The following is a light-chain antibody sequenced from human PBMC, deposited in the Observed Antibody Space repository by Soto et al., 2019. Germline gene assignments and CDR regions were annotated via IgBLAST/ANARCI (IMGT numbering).Light chain of an antibody. V-gene: IGLV1-40*01. Sequence: QSVLTQPPSVSGAPGQRVTISCAGSNSDIGSSSDVHWYQQVPGTAPRLLISGYNNRPSGVPNRFSASKSGTSASLAITGLQAEDEADYYCQSYDRSLSVVVFGGGTKLTVL. CDR2: GYN. CDR3: QSYDRSLSVVV. CDR1: NSDIGSSSD. J-gene: IGLJ2*01.